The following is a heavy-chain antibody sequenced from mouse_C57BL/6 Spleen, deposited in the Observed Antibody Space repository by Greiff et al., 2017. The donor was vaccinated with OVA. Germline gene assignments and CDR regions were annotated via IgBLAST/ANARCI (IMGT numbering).Heavy chain of an antibody. CDR1: GYTFTSYW. Sequence: VQLQQPGAELVMPGASVKLSCKASGYTFTSYWMHWVKQRPGQGLEWIGEIDPSDSYTNYNQKFKGKSTLTVDKSSSTAYMQLSSLTSEDSAVYYCARRGDYYAMDDWGQGTSVTVSS. J-gene: IGHJ4*01. CDR2: IDPSDSYT. V-gene: IGHV1-69*01. CDR3: ARRGDYYAMDD.